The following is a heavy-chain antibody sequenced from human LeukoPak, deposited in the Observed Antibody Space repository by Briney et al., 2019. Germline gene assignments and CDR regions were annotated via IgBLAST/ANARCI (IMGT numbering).Heavy chain of an antibody. Sequence: GGSLRLSCVASGFTFSSYWMHWVRQAPGKGLEWVSAISGSGGSTYYADSVKGRFTISRDNSKNTLYLQMNSLRAEDTAVYYCAKEGFYCSGGSCYSFYYYYMDVWGKGTTVTVSS. CDR3: AKEGFYCSGGSCYSFYYYYMDV. CDR1: GFTFSSYW. D-gene: IGHD2-15*01. J-gene: IGHJ6*03. CDR2: ISGSGGST. V-gene: IGHV3-23*01.